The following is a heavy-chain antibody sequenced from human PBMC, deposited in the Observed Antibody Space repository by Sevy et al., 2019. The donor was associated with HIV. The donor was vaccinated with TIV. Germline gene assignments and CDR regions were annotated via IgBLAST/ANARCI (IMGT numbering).Heavy chain of an antibody. V-gene: IGHV6-1*01. CDR2: TYYRSKGFN. CDR1: GDSVSSYRAS. J-gene: IGHJ6*02. Sequence: KQSQTLSLTCAISGDSVSSYRASWNWIRQSPSRGLEWLGRTYYRSKGFNDYATSVKSRITINADTSKNQFSLQLNSVTPEDTAVYYCAERTNDVYYYGMDVWAQGTTVTVSS. CDR3: AERTNDVYYYGMDV.